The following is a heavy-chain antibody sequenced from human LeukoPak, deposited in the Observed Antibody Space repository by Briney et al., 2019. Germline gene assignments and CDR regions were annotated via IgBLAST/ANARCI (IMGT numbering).Heavy chain of an antibody. Sequence: KPSETLSLTXTVSGGSISSYYWSWIRQPPGKGLEWIGYIYYSGSTNYNPSLKSRVTISVDTSKNQFSLTLSSVTAADTAVYYCARGGSYDFWSGCAFDIWGQGTMVTVSS. V-gene: IGHV4-59*01. D-gene: IGHD3-3*01. CDR1: GGSISSYY. J-gene: IGHJ3*02. CDR3: ARGGSYDFWSGCAFDI. CDR2: IYYSGST.